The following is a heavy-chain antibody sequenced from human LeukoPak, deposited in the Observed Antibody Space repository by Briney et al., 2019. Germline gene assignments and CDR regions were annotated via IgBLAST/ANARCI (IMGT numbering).Heavy chain of an antibody. CDR3: ARVHSSGWYSIDY. CDR1: GFTFSTYS. V-gene: IGHV3-30-3*01. Sequence: GGSLRLSCAASGFTFSTYSMHWVRQAPGKRLEWVAVISYVGSNKYYADSVKGRFTISRDDSKITLYLQMNSVRVEDTAMYYCARVHSSGWYSIDYWGQGTLVTVSS. CDR2: ISYVGSNK. J-gene: IGHJ4*02. D-gene: IGHD6-19*01.